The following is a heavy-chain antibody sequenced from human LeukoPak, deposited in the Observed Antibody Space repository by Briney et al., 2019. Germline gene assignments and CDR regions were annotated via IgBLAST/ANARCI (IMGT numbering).Heavy chain of an antibody. J-gene: IGHJ4*02. D-gene: IGHD5-12*01. CDR3: ARMRSGYGPDY. Sequence: GGPLRLSCAASGFTFSSYWMHWVRQAPGKGLVWVSRINSDGSSTSYADSVKGRFTITRDNAKNTLYLQMNSLRAEDTAVYYCARMRSGYGPDYWGQGTLVTVSS. CDR1: GFTFSSYW. CDR2: INSDGSST. V-gene: IGHV3-74*01.